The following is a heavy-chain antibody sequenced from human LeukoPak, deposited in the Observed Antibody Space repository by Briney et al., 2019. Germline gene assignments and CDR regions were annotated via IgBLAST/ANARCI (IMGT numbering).Heavy chain of an antibody. V-gene: IGHV3-7*01. Sequence: PGGALILSCSASGFSFISYWMSSVRQAPGKVLEWVANIKQDGNEKYYVDSVKGRFTISRDNAKNPLYLQMNSRRAEDTAVYYCARDRGYCSGGSCYFDYWGQGTLVIVSS. J-gene: IGHJ4*02. CDR1: GFSFISYW. D-gene: IGHD2-15*01. CDR2: IKQDGNEK. CDR3: ARDRGYCSGGSCYFDY.